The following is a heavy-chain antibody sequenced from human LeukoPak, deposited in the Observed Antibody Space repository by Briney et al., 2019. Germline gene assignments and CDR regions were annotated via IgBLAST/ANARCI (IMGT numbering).Heavy chain of an antibody. J-gene: IGHJ4*02. CDR1: GFTFSDYA. V-gene: IGHV3-23*01. CDR3: ARETGDLDY. D-gene: IGHD2-21*02. Sequence: GGSLRLSCAASGFTFSDYAMSWVRQAPGKGLQWVSVISSNGDSTYYADSVKGRFTSFRDNSKDTLYLQMSSLRDDDTAVYYCARETGDLDYWGQGTLVTVSS. CDR2: ISSNGDST.